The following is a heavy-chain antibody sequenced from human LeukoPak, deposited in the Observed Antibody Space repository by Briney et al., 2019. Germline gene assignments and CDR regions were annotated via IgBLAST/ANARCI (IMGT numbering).Heavy chain of an antibody. Sequence: ASVKVSCKASGYTFSTDGINWVRQAPGQGLEWMGWISAYNGNTNYAQKLQGRVTMTTDTSTSTAYMELRSLRSDDTAVYYCARDDALVATGSFDYWGQGTLVTVSS. J-gene: IGHJ4*02. CDR2: ISAYNGNT. CDR1: GYTFSTDG. CDR3: ARDDALVATGSFDY. V-gene: IGHV1-18*01. D-gene: IGHD5-12*01.